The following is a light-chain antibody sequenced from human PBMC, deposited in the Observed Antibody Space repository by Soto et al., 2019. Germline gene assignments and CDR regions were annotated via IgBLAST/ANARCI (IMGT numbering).Light chain of an antibody. J-gene: IGLJ2*01. CDR3: TSWTTSTTMI. CDR1: SGEIGAYNF. V-gene: IGLV2-14*03. Sequence: QSVLTQPASVSGSPGQSITISCTGTSGEIGAYNFVSWYQQHPGKAPKLMLYDVNIRPSGVSNRFSGSKSGNTASLTISGLQAEDEADYYCTSWTTSTTMIFGGGTKVTVL. CDR2: DVN.